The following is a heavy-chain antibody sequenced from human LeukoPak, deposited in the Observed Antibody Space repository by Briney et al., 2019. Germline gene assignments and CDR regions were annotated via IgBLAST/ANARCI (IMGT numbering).Heavy chain of an antibody. CDR3: ARGSGYSSSWYYFDY. CDR2: INSDGSST. Sequence: GGSLRLSCAASGFAFSSSWLSWVRQAPGKGLVWVSRINSDGSSTSYADSVKGRFTISRDNAKNTLYLQMNSLRAEDTAVYYCARGSGYSSSWYYFDYWGQGTLVTVSS. J-gene: IGHJ4*02. V-gene: IGHV3-74*01. D-gene: IGHD6-13*01. CDR1: GFAFSSSW.